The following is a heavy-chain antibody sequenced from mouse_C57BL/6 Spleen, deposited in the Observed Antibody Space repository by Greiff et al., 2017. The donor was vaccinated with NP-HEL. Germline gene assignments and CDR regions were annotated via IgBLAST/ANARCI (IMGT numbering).Heavy chain of an antibody. Sequence: QVQLQQSGPGLVQPSQSLSITCTVSGFSLTSYGVHWVRQSPGKGLEWLGVIWSGGSTDYNAAFISRLSISKDNSKSQVFFKMNRLQADDTAIYYCARGTSNWDGFAYWGQGTLVTVSA. D-gene: IGHD4-1*01. CDR1: GFSLTSYG. CDR3: ARGTSNWDGFAY. J-gene: IGHJ3*01. CDR2: IWSGGST. V-gene: IGHV2-2*01.